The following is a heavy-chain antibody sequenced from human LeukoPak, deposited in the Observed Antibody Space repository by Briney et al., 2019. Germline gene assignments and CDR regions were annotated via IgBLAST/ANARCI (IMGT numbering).Heavy chain of an antibody. D-gene: IGHD3-10*01. J-gene: IGHJ4*02. CDR2: IKQDGSEK. V-gene: IGHV3-7*04. CDR1: GFSFRSYW. CDR3: ARDFGYF. Sequence: GGSLRLSCAASGFSFRSYWMSWVRLAPGKGLEWVANIKQDGSEKYYVDSVKGRFTISRDNAKNSLYLQMNSLRAEDTAVYYCARDFGYFWGQGTLVTVSS.